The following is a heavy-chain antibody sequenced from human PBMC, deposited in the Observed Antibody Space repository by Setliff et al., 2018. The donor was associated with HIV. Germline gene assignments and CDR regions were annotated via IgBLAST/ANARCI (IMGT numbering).Heavy chain of an antibody. CDR2: ISYDGSNK. D-gene: IGHD3-22*01. CDR3: ARHWNYDTGLDPFDI. V-gene: IGHV3-33*08. CDR1: RFSFNSFG. J-gene: IGHJ3*02. Sequence: PGGSLRLSCGTSRFSFNSFGMHWVRQAPGKGLEWVAMISYDGSNKNYADSVKGRFTLSRDNSKNTVFLQMNSLRAEDTAVYYCARHWNYDTGLDPFDIWGQGTMVTVSS.